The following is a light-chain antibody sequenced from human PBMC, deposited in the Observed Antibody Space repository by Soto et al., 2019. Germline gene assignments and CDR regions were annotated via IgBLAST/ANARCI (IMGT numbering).Light chain of an antibody. CDR3: QQRSNWPPIT. V-gene: IGKV3-11*01. CDR1: QSINSF. J-gene: IGKJ5*01. Sequence: EIVLTQSPGTLSLSPGEGATLSCRASQSINSFLAWYQQRRGQAPRLLIHGASNRATGIPDRFSGSGSGTDFTLTISRLEPEDFAVYYCQQRSNWPPITFGQGTRLEI. CDR2: GAS.